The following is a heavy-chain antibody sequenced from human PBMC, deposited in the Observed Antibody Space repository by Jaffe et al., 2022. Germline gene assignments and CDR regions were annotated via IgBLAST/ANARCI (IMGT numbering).Heavy chain of an antibody. CDR1: GGTFSSYA. CDR3: ARDRRVYSGYDSPSAFDI. J-gene: IGHJ3*02. V-gene: IGHV1-69*05. D-gene: IGHD5-12*01. CDR2: IIPIFGTA. Sequence: QVQLVQSGAEVKKPGSSVKVSCKASGGTFSSYAISWVRQAPGQGLEWMGGIIPIFGTANYAQKFQGRVTITTDESTSTAYMELSSLRSEDTAVYYCARDRRVYSGYDSPSAFDIWGQGTMVTVSS.